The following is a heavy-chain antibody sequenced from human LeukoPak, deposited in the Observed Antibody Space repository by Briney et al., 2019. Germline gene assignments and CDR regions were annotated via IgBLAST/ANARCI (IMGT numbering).Heavy chain of an antibody. V-gene: IGHV1-18*01. CDR3: ARVGKAAHRSSWYVY. CDR2: ISAYNGNT. Sequence: ASVKVSCKASGYTFTSYDINWVRQAPGQGLEWMGWISAYNGNTNYAQKLQGRVTMTTDTSTSTAYMELRSLRSDDTAVYYCARVGKAAHRSSWYVYWGQGTLVTVSS. D-gene: IGHD6-13*01. CDR1: GYTFTSYD. J-gene: IGHJ4*02.